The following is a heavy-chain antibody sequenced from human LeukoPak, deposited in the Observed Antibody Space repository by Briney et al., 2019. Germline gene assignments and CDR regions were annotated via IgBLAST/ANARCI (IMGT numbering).Heavy chain of an antibody. J-gene: IGHJ4*02. CDR3: AKDIVATTYYFDY. V-gene: IGHV3-30*18. Sequence: GRSLRLSCAASGFTFSSYGMHWVRQAPDKGLEWVAVISYDGSNKYYADSVKGRFTISRDNSKNTLYLQMNSLRAEDTAVYYCAKDIVATTYYFDYWGQGTLVTVSS. D-gene: IGHD5-12*01. CDR1: GFTFSSYG. CDR2: ISYDGSNK.